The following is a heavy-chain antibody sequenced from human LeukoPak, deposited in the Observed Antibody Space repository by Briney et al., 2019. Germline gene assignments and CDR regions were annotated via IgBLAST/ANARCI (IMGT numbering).Heavy chain of an antibody. CDR1: GFTFSSYS. CDR3: AREYPPRYHYDSSGYLDY. CDR2: ISSSSSTI. V-gene: IGHV3-48*01. J-gene: IGHJ4*02. D-gene: IGHD3-22*01. Sequence: GGSLRLSCAASGFTFSSYSMNWVRQAPGKGLEWVSYISSSSSTIYYADSVKGRFTISRDNSKNTLYLQMNSLRAEDTAVYYCAREYPPRYHYDSSGYLDYWGQGTLVTVSS.